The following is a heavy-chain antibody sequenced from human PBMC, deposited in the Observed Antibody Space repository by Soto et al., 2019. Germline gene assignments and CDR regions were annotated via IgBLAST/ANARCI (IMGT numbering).Heavy chain of an antibody. V-gene: IGHV4-59*01. J-gene: IGHJ4*02. Sequence: KASETLSLTCTVSGGSIRSYYWTWIRQPPGKGLEWLGYIFYSGSTFYNPSLKSRVTISIHTSKSQFSLQLTSVTAADTAVYYCARGAADTAMVDSWGQGTLVTVSS. D-gene: IGHD5-18*01. CDR3: ARGAADTAMVDS. CDR2: IFYSGST. CDR1: GGSIRSYY.